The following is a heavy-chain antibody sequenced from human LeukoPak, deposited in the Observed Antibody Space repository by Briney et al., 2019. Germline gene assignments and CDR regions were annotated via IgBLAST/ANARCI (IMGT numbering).Heavy chain of an antibody. CDR3: ARGSGYRSGYYY. D-gene: IGHD3-22*01. Sequence: PSETLSLTCAVYGGSFSGYYWSWIRQPPGKGLEWIGEINHSGSTNYNPSLKSRVTISVDTSKNQFSLKLSSVTAADTAVYYCARGSGYRSGYYYWGQGTLVTVSS. CDR1: GGSFSGYY. J-gene: IGHJ4*02. CDR2: INHSGST. V-gene: IGHV4-34*01.